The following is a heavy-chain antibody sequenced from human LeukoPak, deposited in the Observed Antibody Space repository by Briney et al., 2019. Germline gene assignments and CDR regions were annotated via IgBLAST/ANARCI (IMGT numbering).Heavy chain of an antibody. Sequence: ASVKVSCKASGCTFTRDGITWVRQAPGQGLEWMGWISAYNGDTKYAQKLQGRVTMTTDTSTSTAYMELRSLRSDDTAVYYCARDPSNSSGWYIFFDFWGQGTLVAVSS. CDR2: ISAYNGDT. D-gene: IGHD6-19*01. CDR1: GCTFTRDG. CDR3: ARDPSNSSGWYIFFDF. J-gene: IGHJ4*02. V-gene: IGHV1-18*01.